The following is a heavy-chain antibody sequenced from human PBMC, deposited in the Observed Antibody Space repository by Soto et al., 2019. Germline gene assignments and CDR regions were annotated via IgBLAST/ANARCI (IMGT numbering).Heavy chain of an antibody. CDR2: INWNGGSK. CDR1: GFTFDDYG. D-gene: IGHD2-2*01. Sequence: EVQLVESGGGAVRPGGSLRLSCAASGFTFDDYGMSWVRQAPGKGLEWVSGINWNGGSKGYADSVKGRFTISRDNSKNSLYLQMNSLRAEDTALYYCAADREYCSSTSCYFGYWGQGTLVTVSS. J-gene: IGHJ4*02. V-gene: IGHV3-20*04. CDR3: AADREYCSSTSCYFGY.